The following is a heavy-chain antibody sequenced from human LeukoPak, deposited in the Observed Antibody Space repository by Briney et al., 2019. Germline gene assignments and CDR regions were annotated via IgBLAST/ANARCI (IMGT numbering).Heavy chain of an antibody. CDR2: IIPIFGTA. J-gene: IGHJ4*02. Sequence: SVKVSCKASGGTFSSYAISWVRQAPGQGLEWMGGIIPIFGTANYAQKFQGRVTITADKSTSTAYMELSSLRSEDTAVYCCARDDSSGYATSDYWGQGTLVAVSS. CDR1: GGTFSSYA. CDR3: ARDDSSGYATSDY. D-gene: IGHD3-22*01. V-gene: IGHV1-69*06.